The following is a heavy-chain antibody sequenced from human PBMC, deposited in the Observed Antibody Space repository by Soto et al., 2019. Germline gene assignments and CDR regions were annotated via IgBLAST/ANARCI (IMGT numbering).Heavy chain of an antibody. D-gene: IGHD3-3*01. CDR2: IIPMFGKA. CDR1: GGTFSNYP. V-gene: IGHV1-69*01. Sequence: QVHLVQSGAEVKKPGSSVKVSCKASGGTFSNYPITWVRRAPGQGLEWLGGIIPMFGKADYTQKFQGRVTITADEPTSTAYMELSSLRSEDTAVYYCASGGEYYDENLRHYSFFGMHAWGQGTTVTVS. J-gene: IGHJ6*02. CDR3: ASGGEYYDENLRHYSFFGMHA.